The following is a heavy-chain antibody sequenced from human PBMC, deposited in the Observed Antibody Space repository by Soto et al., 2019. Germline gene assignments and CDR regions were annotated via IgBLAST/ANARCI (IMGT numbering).Heavy chain of an antibody. J-gene: IGHJ6*02. CDR3: ARGRVDVATGKAYYYCMDV. V-gene: IGHV1-69*12. D-gene: IGHD5-12*01. CDR1: GGTFSSYA. CDR2: IIPIFGTA. Sequence: QVQLVQSGAEVKKPGSSVKVSCKASGGTFSSYAISWVRQAPGQGLEWMGGIIPIFGTANYAQKFQGRVTSPAGESTSTAYMEVSSQRSQDTAVYYSARGRVDVATGKAYYYCMDVWGQGTTVTVSS.